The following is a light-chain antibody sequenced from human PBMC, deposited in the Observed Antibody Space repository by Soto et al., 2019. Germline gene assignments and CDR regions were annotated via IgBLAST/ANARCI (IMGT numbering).Light chain of an antibody. J-gene: IGKJ1*01. V-gene: IGKV3-20*01. Sequence: EIVLTQSPGTLSLSPWERATLSCRASHTISSSYLAWYQQKPGQAPRLLMYGISRRATGIPDRFSGSGSGTDFTLTITRLEPEDFAVDYCQQYVTSSPRTFGQGTKVEIK. CDR2: GIS. CDR3: QQYVTSSPRT. CDR1: HTISSSY.